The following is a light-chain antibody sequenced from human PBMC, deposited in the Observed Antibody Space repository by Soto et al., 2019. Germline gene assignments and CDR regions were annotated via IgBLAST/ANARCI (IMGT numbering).Light chain of an antibody. Sequence: QSALTQPASVSGSPGQSITISCNGTSSDVGSYNLVSWYQQHPGKAPKLMIYEVSKRPSGVSNRFSGSKSGNTASLTISGLQAEDGADYYCCSYASSSTYVFGTGTKVTVL. J-gene: IGLJ1*01. CDR2: EVS. CDR1: SSDVGSYNL. CDR3: CSYASSSTYV. V-gene: IGLV2-23*02.